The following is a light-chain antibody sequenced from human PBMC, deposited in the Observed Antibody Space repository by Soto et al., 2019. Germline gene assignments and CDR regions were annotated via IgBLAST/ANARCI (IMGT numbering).Light chain of an antibody. CDR2: DVS. V-gene: IGLV2-14*03. CDR1: SSDVRGYNY. J-gene: IGLJ1*01. Sequence: QSALSQPASVSGSPGQSITISCTGTSSDVRGYNYVSWYQHHPRKAPKLMIYDVSTRPSGVSNRFSGSKSGNTASLTISGLQAEDQDDYYCSSYTSSNTEVFGTGTKLTVL. CDR3: SSYTSSNTEV.